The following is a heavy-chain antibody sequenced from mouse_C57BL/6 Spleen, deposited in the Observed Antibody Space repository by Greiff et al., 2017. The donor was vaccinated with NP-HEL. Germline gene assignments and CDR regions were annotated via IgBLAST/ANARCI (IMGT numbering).Heavy chain of an antibody. CDR2: IDPETGGT. Sequence: QVQLKESGAELVRPGASVTLSCKASGYTFTDYEMHWVKQTPVHGLEWIGAIDPETGGTAYNQKFKGKAILTADKSSSTAYMELRSLTSEDSAVYYCTKGGPLFDYWGQGTTLTVSS. V-gene: IGHV1-15*01. J-gene: IGHJ2*01. CDR3: TKGGPLFDY. CDR1: GYTFTDYE.